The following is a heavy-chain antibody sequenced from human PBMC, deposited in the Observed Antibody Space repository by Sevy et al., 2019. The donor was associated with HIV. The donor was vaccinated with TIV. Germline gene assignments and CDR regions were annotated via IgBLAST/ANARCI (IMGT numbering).Heavy chain of an antibody. V-gene: IGHV3-15*01. J-gene: IGHJ4*02. D-gene: IGHD3-22*01. CDR3: TTGAYYYDSGGSRGFDY. Sequence: GGSLRLSCAASGFTFNNAWMSWVRQAPGKGLEWVGRIKSKTDGGTTDYAAPVKGRFTISRDDSKNTLYLQMNSLKTEDTAVYYCTTGAYYYDSGGSRGFDYWGQGTLVTVSS. CDR2: IKSKTDGGTT. CDR1: GFTFNNAW.